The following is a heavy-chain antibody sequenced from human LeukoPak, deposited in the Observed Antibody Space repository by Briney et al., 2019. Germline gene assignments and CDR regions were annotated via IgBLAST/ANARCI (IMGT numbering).Heavy chain of an antibody. J-gene: IGHJ4*01. V-gene: IGHV3-30*18. Sequence: GRSLRLSCAAYGFTFSSYGMHWVRQAPGKGLEWVAVISYDGSNKYYADSVKGRFTISRDNSKNTLYLQMNSLRAEDTAVYYCAKDRNWNYYDYWGQGTLVTVSS. CDR2: ISYDGSNK. D-gene: IGHD1-7*01. CDR1: GFTFSSYG. CDR3: AKDRNWNYYDY.